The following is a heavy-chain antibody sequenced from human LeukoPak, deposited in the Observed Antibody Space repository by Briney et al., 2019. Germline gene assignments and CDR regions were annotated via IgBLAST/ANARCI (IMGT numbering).Heavy chain of an antibody. Sequence: ASVKVSCKASGYTFTGYYIHWVRKAPGQGLEWMGWINPNSGGTNYAQKFQGRVAMTRDTSISTAYMELSSLISDDTAVYYCARDPGSNWFDPWGQGTLVTVSS. J-gene: IGHJ5*02. CDR2: INPNSGGT. CDR1: GYTFTGYY. CDR3: ARDPGSNWFDP. D-gene: IGHD3-10*01. V-gene: IGHV1-2*02.